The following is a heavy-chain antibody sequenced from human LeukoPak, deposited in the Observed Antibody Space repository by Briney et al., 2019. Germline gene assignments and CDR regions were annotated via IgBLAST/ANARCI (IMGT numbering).Heavy chain of an antibody. CDR3: GRDSRGPDY. J-gene: IGHJ4*02. Sequence: SETLSLTCTASGGSISSYYWSWIRQSPGKGLECIGEINHSGSTNYNPSLKSRVTISVDTSKNQISLKLNSVTAADTAVYYCGRDSRGPDYWGQGTLVTVSS. V-gene: IGHV4-34*01. D-gene: IGHD3-22*01. CDR1: GGSISSYY. CDR2: INHSGST.